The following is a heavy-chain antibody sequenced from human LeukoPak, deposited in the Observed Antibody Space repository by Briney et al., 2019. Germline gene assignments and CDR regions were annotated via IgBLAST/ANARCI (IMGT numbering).Heavy chain of an antibody. D-gene: IGHD5-18*01. CDR3: ARALMAVDTAIDY. Sequence: SETLSLTCAVSGGSISSGGYSWSWIRQPPGKGLEWIGYIYNSGSTYYNPSLKSRVMISVDTSKNQFSLKLSSVTAADTAVYYCARALMAVDTAIDYWGQGTLVTVSS. CDR2: IYNSGST. V-gene: IGHV4-30-2*05. J-gene: IGHJ4*02. CDR1: GGSISSGGYS.